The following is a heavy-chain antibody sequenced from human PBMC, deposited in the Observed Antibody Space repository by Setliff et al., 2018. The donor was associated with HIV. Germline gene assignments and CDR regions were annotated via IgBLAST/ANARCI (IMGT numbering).Heavy chain of an antibody. Sequence: PSETLSLTCTVYGGSFSGYYWSWIRQPPGMGLEWIGEINQSENTNYNPSLKSRVTISADPSKNQFSLKLSSVTAADTAVYYCARGGGRETYGENYWGHGTPVTVSS. J-gene: IGHJ4*01. CDR2: INQSENT. CDR3: ARGGGRETYGENY. CDR1: GGSFSGYY. D-gene: IGHD3-10*01. V-gene: IGHV4-34*01.